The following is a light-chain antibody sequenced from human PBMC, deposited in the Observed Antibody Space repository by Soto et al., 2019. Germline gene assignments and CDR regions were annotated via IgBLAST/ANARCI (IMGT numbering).Light chain of an antibody. CDR1: QSVSSN. Sequence: EIVRTQSPATLSVSPGERATLSCRASQSVSSNLAWYQQKPGQAPRLLIYGASTRATGIPARFSGSGSGTEFTLTISSPQSEDFAVYYCQQYNNWPPGTFGQGTKVDI. CDR3: QQYNNWPPGT. CDR2: GAS. V-gene: IGKV3-15*01. J-gene: IGKJ1*01.